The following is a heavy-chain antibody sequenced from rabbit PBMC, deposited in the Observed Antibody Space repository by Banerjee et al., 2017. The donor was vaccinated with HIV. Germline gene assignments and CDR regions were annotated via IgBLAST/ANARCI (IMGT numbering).Heavy chain of an antibody. Sequence: QQLEESGGDLVKPGASLTLTCTASGFSFSSVYYMCWVRQAPGKGLEWIACIDTGSGTTYYASWAKGRFTISKTSSTTVTLQMTSLTAADTATYFCARADNGYWAIFNLWGPGTLVTVS. CDR1: GFSFSSVYY. CDR3: ARADNGYWAIFNL. CDR2: IDTGSGTT. V-gene: IGHV1S40*01. D-gene: IGHD3-1*01. J-gene: IGHJ4*01.